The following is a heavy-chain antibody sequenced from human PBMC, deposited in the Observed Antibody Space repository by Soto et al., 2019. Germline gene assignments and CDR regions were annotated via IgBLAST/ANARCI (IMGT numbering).Heavy chain of an antibody. CDR3: ERGPTGGYFDY. CDR1: GYTFTNYY. J-gene: IGHJ4*02. D-gene: IGHD7-27*01. V-gene: IGHV1-3*01. CDR2: INPGNGNT. Sequence: ASVKVSCKASGYTFTNYYIHWMRQAPGQRLEWMGWINPGNGNTRYSQKFQGRVTFTRDTSASTAYMELSSLRSEDTAVYYCERGPTGGYFDYWGQGTLVTVSS.